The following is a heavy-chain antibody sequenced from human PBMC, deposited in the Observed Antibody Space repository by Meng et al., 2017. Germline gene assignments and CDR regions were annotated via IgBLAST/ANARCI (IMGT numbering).Heavy chain of an antibody. J-gene: IGHJ4*02. D-gene: IGHD2-15*01. V-gene: IGHV4-34*01. CDR1: GGSFSVYY. CDR3: ARGVRLPDY. CDR2: INHSGST. Sequence: QVRLHQWGEGRLKPSDTLSLPCAVYGGSFSVYYWGWIRQPPGKGLEWIGEINHSGSTNYNPSLKSRVTISVDTSKNQFSLKLSSVTAADTAVYYCARGVRLPDYWGQGTLVTVSS.